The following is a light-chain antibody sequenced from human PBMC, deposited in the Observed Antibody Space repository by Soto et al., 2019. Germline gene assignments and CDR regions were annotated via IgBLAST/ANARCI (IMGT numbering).Light chain of an antibody. Sequence: DIQLTQSPSSLSASVGDRVSITCRTSQTISTFLNWYHHRPGQAPKLLIYSISNLQSGVPSRFSGGGAGTEFPLTMSSLQPEDFGSYSCQRTYNLPPTFGGGTRVQIK. J-gene: IGKJ4*01. CDR3: QRTYNLPPT. CDR2: SIS. V-gene: IGKV1-39*01. CDR1: QTISTF.